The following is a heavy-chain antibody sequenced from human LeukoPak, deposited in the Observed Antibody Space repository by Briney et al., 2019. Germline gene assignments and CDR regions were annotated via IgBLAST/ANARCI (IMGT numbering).Heavy chain of an antibody. D-gene: IGHD2-8*02. CDR2: TYYRSKWYN. CDR3: ARDGPYCTGGVCYGRYFGY. Sequence: PSQTLSLTCAISGDSVSSNSAAWNWIRQSPSRGLEWLGRTYYRSKWYNDYAVSVKSRITINPDTSKNQFSLQLNSVTPEDTAVYYCARDGPYCTGGVCYGRYFGYWGQGILVTVSS. CDR1: GDSVSSNSAA. V-gene: IGHV6-1*01. J-gene: IGHJ4*02.